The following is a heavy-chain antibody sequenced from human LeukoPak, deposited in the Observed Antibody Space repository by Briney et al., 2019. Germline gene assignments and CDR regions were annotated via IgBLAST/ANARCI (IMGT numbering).Heavy chain of an antibody. CDR1: GYTFTSYG. Sequence: ASVKVSCKASGYTFTSYGISWVRQAPGQGLEWMGWISAYNGNTNYAQKFQGRVTMTEDTSTDTAYMELSSLRSEDTAGYYCASDYGGYWGQGTLVTVSS. CDR3: ASDYGGY. J-gene: IGHJ4*02. CDR2: ISAYNGNT. D-gene: IGHD4-23*01. V-gene: IGHV1-18*01.